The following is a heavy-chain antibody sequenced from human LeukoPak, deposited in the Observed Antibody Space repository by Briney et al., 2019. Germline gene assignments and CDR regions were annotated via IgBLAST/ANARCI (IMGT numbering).Heavy chain of an antibody. CDR2: VNPSGGGT. CDR3: ARSPLSIAARPPFDY. CDR1: GYTFTSYY. D-gene: IGHD6-6*01. V-gene: IGHV1-46*01. J-gene: IGHJ4*02. Sequence: ASVKVSCKASGYTFTSYYMHWVRQAPGQGLEWMGIVNPSGGGTSYAQKFQGRVTMTRDTSTSTVYMELSSLRSEDTAVYYCARSPLSIAARPPFDYWGQGTLVTVSS.